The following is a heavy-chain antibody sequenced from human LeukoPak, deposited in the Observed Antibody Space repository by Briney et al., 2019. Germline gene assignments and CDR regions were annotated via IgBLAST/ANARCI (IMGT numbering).Heavy chain of an antibody. Sequence: GASVKVSCKASGYTFTYRYLHWVRQAPGQAFEWMGWITPFNGNTNYAQKSQDRVTITRDTSMRTAYMELSSLRSEDTAMYYCARYGDDDAFDIWGQGTMVTVSS. V-gene: IGHV1-45*02. CDR3: ARYGDDDAFDI. CDR2: ITPFNGNT. D-gene: IGHD4-17*01. CDR1: GYTFTYRY. J-gene: IGHJ3*02.